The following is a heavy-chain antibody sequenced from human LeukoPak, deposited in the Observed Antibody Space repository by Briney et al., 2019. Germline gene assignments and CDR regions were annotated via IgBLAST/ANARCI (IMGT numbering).Heavy chain of an antibody. Sequence: GGSLRLSCAASGFTFSDHYMDWVRQAPGKGLEWVSAISDTGNTYHADSVKGRFTISRDSSKNTLFLQMNRLRAEDTAVYYCAKDARYDILTNYNWFDPWGQGTLVTVSS. V-gene: IGHV3-53*01. CDR1: GFTFSDHY. CDR3: AKDARYDILTNYNWFDP. CDR2: ISDTGNT. D-gene: IGHD3-9*01. J-gene: IGHJ5*02.